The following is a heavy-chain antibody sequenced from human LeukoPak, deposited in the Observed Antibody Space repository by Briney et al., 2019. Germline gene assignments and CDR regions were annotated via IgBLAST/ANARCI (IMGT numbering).Heavy chain of an antibody. D-gene: IGHD6-6*01. Sequence: PGGSLRLSCAASGFTFSDDYISWIRQAPGKGLEWVSYISSRSNYTNYADSVKGRFTISRDNAKHSLYLQMNSLRAEDTAVYYCARGEEYSSSSGPVDYWGQGTLVTVSS. CDR1: GFTFSDDY. J-gene: IGHJ4*02. V-gene: IGHV3-11*06. CDR3: ARGEEYSSSSGPVDY. CDR2: ISSRSNYT.